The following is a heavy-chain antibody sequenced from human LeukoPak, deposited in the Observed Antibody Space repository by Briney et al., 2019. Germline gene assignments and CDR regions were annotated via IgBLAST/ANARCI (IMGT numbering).Heavy chain of an antibody. CDR3: ARFSDYDFWRGYYFYFDY. Sequence: ASVKVSCKASGYTFTSYGISWVRQAPGQGLEWMGWISAYNGNTNYAQKLQGRVTMTTETSTRTAYMELRSLRSDDTAVYYCARFSDYDFWRGYYFYFDYWGQGILVTVSS. V-gene: IGHV1-18*01. D-gene: IGHD3-3*01. CDR2: ISAYNGNT. CDR1: GYTFTSYG. J-gene: IGHJ4*02.